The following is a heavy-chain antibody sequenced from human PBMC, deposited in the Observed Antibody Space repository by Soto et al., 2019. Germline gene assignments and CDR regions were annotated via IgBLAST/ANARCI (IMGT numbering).Heavy chain of an antibody. D-gene: IGHD6-6*01. J-gene: IGHJ4*02. Sequence: PSETLSLTCTVSGGSISSYYWSWIRQPPGKGLEWIGYIYYSGSTNYNPSLKSRVTISVDTSKNQFSLKLSSVTAADTAVYYCARAPKVSGSSQTRPDFWGQGTLVTVSS. CDR3: ARAPKVSGSSQTRPDF. CDR2: IYYSGST. V-gene: IGHV4-59*01. CDR1: GGSISSYY.